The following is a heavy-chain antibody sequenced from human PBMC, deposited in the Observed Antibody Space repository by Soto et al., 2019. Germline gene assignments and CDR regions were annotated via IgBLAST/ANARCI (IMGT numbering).Heavy chain of an antibody. J-gene: IGHJ3*02. D-gene: IGHD3-3*01. CDR2: IIPIFGTA. CDR1: GGTFISYA. CDR3: AAQDYDFWSGYFRPNAFDI. V-gene: IGHV1-69*06. Sequence: GASVKVSCKASGGTFISYAISWVRQAPGQGLEWMGGIIPIFGTANYAQKFQGRVTITADKSTSTAYMELSSLRSEDPAVYYCAAQDYDFWSGYFRPNAFDIWGQGTMVTVSS.